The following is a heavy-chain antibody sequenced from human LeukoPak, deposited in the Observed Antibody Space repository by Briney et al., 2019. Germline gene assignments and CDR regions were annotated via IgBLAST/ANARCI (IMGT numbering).Heavy chain of an antibody. D-gene: IGHD3-16*01. J-gene: IGHJ5*02. Sequence: QTPALTCAISGDSVSSNSAAWDWIRQSPSRGLEWLGRTYYRSKWYTYYAVSVKGRITINSDTSKNQFSLQLNSVTPEDTAVYYCARGWGGNIDQWGQGTLVSLSS. CDR2: TYYRSKWYT. V-gene: IGHV6-1*01. CDR3: ARGWGGNIDQ. CDR1: GDSVSSNSAA.